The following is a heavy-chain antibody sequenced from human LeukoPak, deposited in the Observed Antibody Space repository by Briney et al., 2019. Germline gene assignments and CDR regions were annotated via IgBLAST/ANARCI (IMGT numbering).Heavy chain of an antibody. CDR2: INPNSGGT. Sequence: GASVKVSCKAFGYTFTGYYMHWVRQAPGQGLEGMGWINPNSGGTNYAQKFQGRVTITRDTSISTAYMELSRLRSDDTAVYYCARLDGGNPAGTDYWGQGTLVTVSS. D-gene: IGHD4-23*01. V-gene: IGHV1-2*02. J-gene: IGHJ4*02. CDR1: GYTFTGYY. CDR3: ARLDGGNPAGTDY.